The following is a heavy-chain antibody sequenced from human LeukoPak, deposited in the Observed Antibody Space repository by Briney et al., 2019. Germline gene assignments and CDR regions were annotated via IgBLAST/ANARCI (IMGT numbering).Heavy chain of an antibody. V-gene: IGHV3-23*01. D-gene: IGHD6-13*01. CDR1: GFTFSSFA. J-gene: IGHJ4*02. CDR3: ARRGILDY. Sequence: GGSLRLSCAASGFTFSSFAMSWVRRAPGKGLEWVSCISGSGGATYYADSVKGRFTISRDNSENTLYLQMNSLRAEDTAVYYCARRGILDYWGQGTLVTVSS. CDR2: ISGSGGAT.